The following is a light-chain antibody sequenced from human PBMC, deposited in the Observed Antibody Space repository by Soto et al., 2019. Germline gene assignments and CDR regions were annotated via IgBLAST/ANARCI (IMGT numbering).Light chain of an antibody. CDR1: SSDVGVYKY. CDR2: EVT. V-gene: IGLV2-14*01. CDR3: TSYTNSSTYV. Sequence: QSALTQPASVSGSPGQSITISCTGTSSDVGVYKYVSWYQQHPDKAPKLILYEVTYRPSGISQRFSVSKSGNTASLTISWLQDEYEADYYCTSYTNSSTYVFGTGTKVTVL. J-gene: IGLJ1*01.